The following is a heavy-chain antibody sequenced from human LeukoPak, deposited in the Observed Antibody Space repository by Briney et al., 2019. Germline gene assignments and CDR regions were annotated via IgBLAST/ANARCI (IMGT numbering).Heavy chain of an antibody. J-gene: IGHJ4*02. V-gene: IGHV3-33*01. D-gene: IGHD6-19*01. CDR1: GFIFSNYG. CDR3: AREWGRIAVAGGPGY. CDR2: IWYDGRTR. Sequence: GGSLRLSCEVSGFIFSNYGMHWVRQAPGKGLEWVALIWYDGRTRFHADSVKGRFTISRDNSANTLYLQMSSLRVEDTAVYYCAREWGRIAVAGGPGYWGQGALVTVSS.